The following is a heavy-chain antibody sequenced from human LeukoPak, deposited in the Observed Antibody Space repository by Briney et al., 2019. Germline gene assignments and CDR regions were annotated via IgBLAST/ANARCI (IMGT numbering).Heavy chain of an antibody. D-gene: IGHD3-10*01. Sequence: GGSLRLSCVASGLPFSHAWMSWVRQAPGKGLEWVGHXXXQHNGGATDYAAPVKGRFTISRDDSENTVYLQMNSLKIEDTGLYYCTTDAPSGHGELFGYWGQGTLVTVSS. CDR1: GLPFSHAW. J-gene: IGHJ4*02. CDR2: XXXQHNGGAT. CDR3: TTDAPSGHGELFGY. V-gene: IGHV3-15*05.